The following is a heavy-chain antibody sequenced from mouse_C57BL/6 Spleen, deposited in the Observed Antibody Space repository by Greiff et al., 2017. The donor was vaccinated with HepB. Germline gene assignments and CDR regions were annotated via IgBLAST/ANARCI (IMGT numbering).Heavy chain of an antibody. Sequence: EVQRVESGGGLVKPGGSLKLSCAASGFTFSSYAMSWVRQTPEKRLEWVATISDGGSYTYYPDNVKGRFTISRDNAKNNLYLQMSHLKSEDTAMYYCARLWLLAWFAYWGQGTLVTVSA. CDR2: ISDGGSYT. J-gene: IGHJ3*01. D-gene: IGHD2-2*01. CDR1: GFTFSSYA. V-gene: IGHV5-4*01. CDR3: ARLWLLAWFAY.